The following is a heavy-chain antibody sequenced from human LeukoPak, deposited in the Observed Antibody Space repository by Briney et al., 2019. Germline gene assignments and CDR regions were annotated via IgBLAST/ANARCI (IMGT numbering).Heavy chain of an antibody. J-gene: IGHJ4*02. CDR1: GYTFSTYG. V-gene: IGHV1-3*01. CDR2: INAGNGNT. CDR3: AWTGYYSVDY. D-gene: IGHD3/OR15-3a*01. Sequence: ASVKVSCKASGYTFSTYGFSWVRQAPGQGLEWMGWINAGNGNTKYSQKFQGRVTITRDTSASTAYMELSSLRSEDTAVYYCAWTGYYSVDYWGQGTLVTVSS.